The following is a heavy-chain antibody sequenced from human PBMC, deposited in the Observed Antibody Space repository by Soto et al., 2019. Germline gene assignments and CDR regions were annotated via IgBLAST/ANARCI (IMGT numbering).Heavy chain of an antibody. V-gene: IGHV4-31*03. D-gene: IGHD1-26*01. CDR3: ATVRWELHDAFDI. Sequence: QVQLQESGPGLVKPSQTLSLTCTVSGGSISTGGYYWSWIRQHPGRGLEWIGYIYHSGMTYSNPSLQNRVAISIDTSKNQFSLKLSSVTAADTAVYYCATVRWELHDAFDIWGQGTMVSVSS. J-gene: IGHJ3*02. CDR2: IYHSGMT. CDR1: GGSISTGGYY.